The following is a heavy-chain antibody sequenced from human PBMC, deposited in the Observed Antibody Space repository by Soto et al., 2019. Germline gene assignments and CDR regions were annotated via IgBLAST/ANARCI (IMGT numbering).Heavy chain of an antibody. CDR1: GYTFTSYY. Sequence: ASVKVSCKASGYTFTSYYMHWVRQAPGQGLEWIGIINPSGGSTSYAQKFQGRVTMTRDTSTSAVYMEMSSLRSEKTAVYYCAKSGDCSSTSCYEDYYYYYMDVWGKGTKVTVSS. V-gene: IGHV1-46*03. CDR3: AKSGDCSSTSCYEDYYYYYMDV. D-gene: IGHD2-2*01. J-gene: IGHJ6*03. CDR2: INPSGGST.